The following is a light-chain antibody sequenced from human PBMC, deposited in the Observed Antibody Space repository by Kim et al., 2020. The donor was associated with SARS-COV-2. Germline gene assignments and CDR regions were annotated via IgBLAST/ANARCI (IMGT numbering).Light chain of an antibody. CDR2: QDS. J-gene: IGLJ1*01. Sequence: VSPGQTASITCSGDKLGNKYACWYQQKPGQSPVLVIYQDSKRPSGIPERFSGSNSGNTATLTISGTQAMDEADYYCQAWDSSTAVFGTGTKVTVL. CDR1: KLGNKY. V-gene: IGLV3-1*01. CDR3: QAWDSSTAV.